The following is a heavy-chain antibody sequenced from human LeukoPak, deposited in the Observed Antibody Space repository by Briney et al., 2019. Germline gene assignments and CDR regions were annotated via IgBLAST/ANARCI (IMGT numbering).Heavy chain of an antibody. J-gene: IGHJ4*02. CDR2: IKSRTDGGTT. CDR1: GFTFSDAW. CDR3: TTPLLEWLPDFGY. D-gene: IGHD3-3*01. Sequence: GGSLRLSCAASGFTFSDAWMSLVRQAPGKGLEWVGHIKSRTDGGTTDYAAPVKGRFTISRDDSKNTLYLQMNSLKTEDTAVYYCTTPLLEWLPDFGYWGQGTLVTVSS. V-gene: IGHV3-15*01.